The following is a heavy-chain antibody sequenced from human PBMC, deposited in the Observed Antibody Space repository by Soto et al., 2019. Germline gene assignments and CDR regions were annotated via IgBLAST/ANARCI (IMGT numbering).Heavy chain of an antibody. CDR3: ARIDYNWNFDC. CDR2: IYYSGST. D-gene: IGHD1-20*01. CDR1: GGSISSYY. Sequence: QVQLQESGPGLVKPSETLSLTCTVSGGSISSYYWSWIRQPPGKGLEWIGYIYYSGSTNYNPSRKSRVTISVDTSKNQFSLKLSSVTAADAAVHYCARIDYNWNFDCWGQGTLVTVSS. J-gene: IGHJ4*02. V-gene: IGHV4-59*01.